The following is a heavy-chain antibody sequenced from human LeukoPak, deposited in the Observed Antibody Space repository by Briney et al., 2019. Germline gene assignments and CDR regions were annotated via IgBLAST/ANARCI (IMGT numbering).Heavy chain of an antibody. CDR1: SSYA. V-gene: IGHV4-39*07. J-gene: IGHJ2*01. CDR2: IYYSGST. D-gene: IGHD6-13*01. Sequence: SSYAMSWVRQPPGKGLEWIGSIYYSGSTYYNPSLKSRVTISVDTSKNQFSLKLSSVTAADTAVYYCARVYYSNSYDYWYFDLWGRGTLVTVSS. CDR3: ARVYYSNSYDYWYFDL.